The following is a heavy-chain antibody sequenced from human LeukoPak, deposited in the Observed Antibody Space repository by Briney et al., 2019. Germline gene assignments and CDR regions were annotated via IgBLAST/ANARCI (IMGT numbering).Heavy chain of an antibody. CDR1: GFTFSTYG. Sequence: GGSLRLSCAASGFTFSTYGMSWVRQAPGKGLEWVSAISGSGGSTYYADTVKGRFTISRDNSKNTLYLQMNSLRAEDTAVYYCAREYYDILTGYHRTGFDYWGQGTLVTVSS. V-gene: IGHV3-23*01. CDR2: ISGSGGST. J-gene: IGHJ4*02. CDR3: AREYYDILTGYHRTGFDY. D-gene: IGHD3-9*01.